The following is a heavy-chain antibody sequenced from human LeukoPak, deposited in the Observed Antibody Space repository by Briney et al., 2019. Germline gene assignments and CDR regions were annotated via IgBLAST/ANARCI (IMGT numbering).Heavy chain of an antibody. CDR1: GFTFSSYA. J-gene: IGHJ5*02. Sequence: QAGGSLRLSCAASGFTFSSYAMSWVRQAPGKGLEWVSAISGSGGSTYYADSVKGGFTISRDNSKNTLYLQMNSLRAEDTAVYYCAKQLVPDNWFDPWGQGTLVTVSS. CDR2: ISGSGGST. V-gene: IGHV3-23*01. D-gene: IGHD6-13*01. CDR3: AKQLVPDNWFDP.